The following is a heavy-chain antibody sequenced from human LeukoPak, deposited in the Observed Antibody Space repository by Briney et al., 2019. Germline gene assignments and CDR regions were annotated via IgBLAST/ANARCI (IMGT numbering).Heavy chain of an antibody. Sequence: ASVKVSCKVSEYTLTELSMHWVRQAPGKGLEWMGGFDPEDGERIYAEKLQGRVTMTEDTSTDTAYMELSSLRSEDTAVYYCAAETTGSPKAFDIWGQGTMVSVSS. CDR3: AAETTGSPKAFDI. CDR1: EYTLTELS. D-gene: IGHD1-1*01. V-gene: IGHV1-24*01. CDR2: FDPEDGER. J-gene: IGHJ3*02.